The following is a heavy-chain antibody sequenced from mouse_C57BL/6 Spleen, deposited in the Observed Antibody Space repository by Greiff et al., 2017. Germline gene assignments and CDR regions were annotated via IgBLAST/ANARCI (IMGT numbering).Heavy chain of an antibody. CDR1: GYAFTNYL. CDR2: INPGSGGT. V-gene: IGHV1-54*01. Sequence: QVQLKQSGAELVRPGTSVKVSCKASGYAFTNYLIEWVKQRPGQGLEWIGVINPGSGGTNYNEKFKGKATLTADKSSSTAYMQLSSLTSEDSAVYFCARSAPYYYGSIYYAMDYWGQGTSVTVSS. CDR3: ARSAPYYYGSIYYAMDY. J-gene: IGHJ4*01. D-gene: IGHD1-1*01.